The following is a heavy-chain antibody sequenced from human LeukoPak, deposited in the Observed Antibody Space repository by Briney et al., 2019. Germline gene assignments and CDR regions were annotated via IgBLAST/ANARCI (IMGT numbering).Heavy chain of an antibody. D-gene: IGHD2/OR15-2a*01. CDR3: ARGILSGLDY. CDR1: EFTFSSYS. V-gene: IGHV3-48*02. CDR2: ISSSSSTI. Sequence: PGGSLRLSCAASEFTFSSYSMNWVRQAPGKGLEWVSYISSSSSTIYYAGSVKGRFTISRDNAKNSLYLRMNSLRDEDTAVYYCARGILSGLDYWGQGTLVTVSS. J-gene: IGHJ4*02.